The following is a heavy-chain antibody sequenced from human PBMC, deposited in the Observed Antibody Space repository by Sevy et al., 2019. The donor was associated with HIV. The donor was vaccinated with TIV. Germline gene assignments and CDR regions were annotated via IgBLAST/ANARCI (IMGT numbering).Heavy chain of an antibody. Sequence: SETLSLTCTVSGGSITSYSWSWIRQPAGKGLEWLGRIYSNGNSNYNPSLKSRVTMSVDTSKNQVSLKLTSVNAADTAVYLCAREGGASSAWFENWFGPWGQGTLVTVSS. V-gene: IGHV4-4*07. D-gene: IGHD6-19*01. CDR3: AREGGASSAWFENWFGP. CDR1: GGSITSYS. J-gene: IGHJ5*02. CDR2: IYSNGNS.